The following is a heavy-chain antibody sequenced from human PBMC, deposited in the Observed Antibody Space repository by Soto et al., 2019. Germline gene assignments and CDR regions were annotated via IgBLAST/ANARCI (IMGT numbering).Heavy chain of an antibody. V-gene: IGHV3-15*01. CDR3: TTDNLGYYDSSGSMAQDAFDI. CDR2: IKSKTDGGTT. Sequence: GGSLRLSCAASGFTFSNAWMSWVRQAPGKGLEWVGRIKSKTDGGTTDYAAPVKGRFTISRDDSKNTLYLQMNSLKTEDTAVYYCTTDNLGYYDSSGSMAQDAFDIWGQGTMVTVSS. D-gene: IGHD3-22*01. J-gene: IGHJ3*02. CDR1: GFTFSNAW.